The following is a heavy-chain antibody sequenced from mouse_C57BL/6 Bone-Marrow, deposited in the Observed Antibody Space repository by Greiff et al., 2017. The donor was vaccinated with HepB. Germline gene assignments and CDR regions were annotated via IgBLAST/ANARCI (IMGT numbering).Heavy chain of an antibody. Sequence: VQLQQSGAELMKPGASVKLSCKATGYTFTGYWIEWVKQRPGHGLEWIGEILPGSGSTNYNEKFKGKATFTADTSSNTAYMQLSSLTTEDSAIYYCAISGTTVVANWDSYYFDYWGQGTTLTVSS. CDR1: GYTFTGYW. D-gene: IGHD1-1*01. V-gene: IGHV1-9*01. CDR3: AISGTTVVANWDSYYFDY. CDR2: ILPGSGST. J-gene: IGHJ2*01.